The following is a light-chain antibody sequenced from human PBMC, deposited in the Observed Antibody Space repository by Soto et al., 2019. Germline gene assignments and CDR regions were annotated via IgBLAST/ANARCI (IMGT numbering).Light chain of an antibody. Sequence: DRTLPVSGDGAARRARAISSTRNSSKLGGYSYVSWYQQQPGKAPKLVISDVSNRPSGVSDRFSGSKSGNTASLTISGLQTEDEADYYCASYTTSSTYVFGTGTKVTVL. CDR1: SSKLGGYSY. J-gene: IGLJ1*01. CDR3: ASYTTSSTYV. V-gene: IGLV2-14*01. CDR2: DVS.